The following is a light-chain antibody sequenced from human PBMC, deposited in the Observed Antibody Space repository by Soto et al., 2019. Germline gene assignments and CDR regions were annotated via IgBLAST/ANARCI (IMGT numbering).Light chain of an antibody. CDR2: DVS. Sequence: DIQMTQSPSTLSASIGDRVTITCRASQSISGWLAWYQQKPGKAPKLLISDVSSLESGVPSRFSSSGSGTEFTLTISSLQPDDFAVYYCQQYHDYWTFGPGTKV. V-gene: IGKV1-5*01. CDR3: QQYHDYWT. J-gene: IGKJ1*01. CDR1: QSISGW.